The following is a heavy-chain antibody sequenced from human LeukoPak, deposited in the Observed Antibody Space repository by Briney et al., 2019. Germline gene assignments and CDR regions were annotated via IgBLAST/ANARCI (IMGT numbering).Heavy chain of an antibody. CDR2: INPSGGST. CDR3: ARVPYSSSWPSYFDY. Sequence: ASVKVSCKASGYTFTGYYMHWVRQAPGQALEWVGIINPSGGSTSYAQKFQGRVTMTRDTSTSTVYMELSSLRSEDTAVYYCARVPYSSSWPSYFDYWGQGTLVTVSS. J-gene: IGHJ4*02. D-gene: IGHD6-13*01. CDR1: GYTFTGYY. V-gene: IGHV1-46*01.